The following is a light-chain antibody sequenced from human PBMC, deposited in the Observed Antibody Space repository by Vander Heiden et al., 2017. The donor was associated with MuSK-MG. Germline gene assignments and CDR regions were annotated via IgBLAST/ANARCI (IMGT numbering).Light chain of an antibody. V-gene: IGKV1-39*01. CDR1: QSISRH. J-gene: IGKJ1*01. CDR3: QQSDSTLTWT. CDR2: AAS. Sequence: DIQMTQSPSSLSASVGDRVTITCRASQSISRHLNWYQQKPGKAPKLLMYAASSLQSGVPSRFSGSGSGTDFTLTISSLQPEDFATYYCQQSDSTLTWTFGQGTRVEIK.